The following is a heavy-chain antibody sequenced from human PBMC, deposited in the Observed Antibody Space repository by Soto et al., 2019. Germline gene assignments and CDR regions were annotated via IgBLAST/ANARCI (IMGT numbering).Heavy chain of an antibody. CDR2: ISFDGIKK. J-gene: IGHJ6*02. V-gene: IGHV3-30*18. Sequence: QVQLVESGGGVVQPGGSLKLSCAASGFTFRSYDMHWVRQAPGKGLEWMGLISFDGIKKYYADSVKGRFTISRDSSKNKLYLQMNSLRPEDTAVYYCAKPIVAAGYYGMDVWGQGTTVTVSS. CDR3: AKPIVAAGYYGMDV. D-gene: IGHD6-13*01. CDR1: GFTFRSYD.